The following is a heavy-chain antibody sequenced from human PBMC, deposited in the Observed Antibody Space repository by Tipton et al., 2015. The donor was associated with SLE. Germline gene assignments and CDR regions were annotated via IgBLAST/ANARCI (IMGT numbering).Heavy chain of an antibody. J-gene: IGHJ6*02. CDR3: ARGRPPYYYGMDV. CDR1: GGSISSGGYC. Sequence: TLSLTCTVSGGSISSGGYCCSWIRQHPGKGLEWIGYIYYSGSTYYNPSLKSRVTISVDTSKNQFSLKLSSVTAADTAVYYCARGRPPYYYGMDVWGQGTTVTVSS. V-gene: IGHV4-31*03. CDR2: IYYSGST.